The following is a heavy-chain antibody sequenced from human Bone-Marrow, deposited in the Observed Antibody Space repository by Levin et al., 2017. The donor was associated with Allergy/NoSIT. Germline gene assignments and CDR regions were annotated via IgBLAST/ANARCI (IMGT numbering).Heavy chain of an antibody. V-gene: IGHV3-30*04. CDR2: ISYDGSNK. CDR1: GFTFSSYA. J-gene: IGHJ4*02. Sequence: PGGSLRLSCAASGFTFSSYAMHWVRQAPGKGLEWVAVISYDGSNKYYADSVKGRFTISRDNSKNTLYLQMNSLRAEDTAVYYCARDWLVEQWLAYFDYWGQGTLVTVSS. D-gene: IGHD6-19*01. CDR3: ARDWLVEQWLAYFDY.